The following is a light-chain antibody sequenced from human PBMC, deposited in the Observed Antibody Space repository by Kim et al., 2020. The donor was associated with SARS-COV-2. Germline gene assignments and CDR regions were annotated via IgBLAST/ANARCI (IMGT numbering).Light chain of an antibody. Sequence: QSALTQPASVSGSPGQSITISCTGTSSDVGGYKYVSWYQQHPGKAPKLIIYDVSNRPSGLSDRFSGSKSGDTASLTISGLQAEDEADYYCSSYTGSYTLVFGGGTKVTVL. CDR1: SSDVGGYKY. J-gene: IGLJ2*01. CDR3: SSYTGSYTLV. CDR2: DVS. V-gene: IGLV2-14*03.